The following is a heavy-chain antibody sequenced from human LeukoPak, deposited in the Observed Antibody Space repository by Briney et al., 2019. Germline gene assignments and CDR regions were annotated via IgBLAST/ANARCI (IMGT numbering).Heavy chain of an antibody. J-gene: IGHJ5*02. D-gene: IGHD6-13*01. CDR3: ARRSSSWYWFDP. V-gene: IGHV3-30-3*01. CDR1: GFTFSSYA. Sequence: GGSLRLSCAASGFTFSSYAMHWVRQAPGKGLEWVAVISYDGSNKYYADSVKGRFTISRDNSKNTLYLQMNSLRAEDTAVYYCARRSSSWYWFDPWGQGTLVTVSS. CDR2: ISYDGSNK.